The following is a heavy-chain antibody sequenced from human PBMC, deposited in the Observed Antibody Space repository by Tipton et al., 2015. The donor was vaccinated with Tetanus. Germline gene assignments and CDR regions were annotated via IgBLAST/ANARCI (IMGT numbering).Heavy chain of an antibody. CDR3: AKPARYCSSTSCYVVPRNPSPFDY. D-gene: IGHD2-2*01. Sequence: VQLVQSGGVVVQPGGSLRLSCAASGFTFDDYTMHWVRQAPGKGLEWVSLISWDGGSTYYADSVKGRFSISRDNSKNSLYLQMNSLRTEDTALYYCAKPARYCSSTSCYVVPRNPSPFDYWGQGTLVTVSS. V-gene: IGHV3-43*01. J-gene: IGHJ4*02. CDR2: ISWDGGST. CDR1: GFTFDDYT.